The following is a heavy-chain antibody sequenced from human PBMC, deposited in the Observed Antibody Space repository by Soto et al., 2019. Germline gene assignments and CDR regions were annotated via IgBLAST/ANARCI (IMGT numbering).Heavy chain of an antibody. CDR3: AKFRIAVTGRDFDY. CDR1: GFTLSRYA. J-gene: IGHJ4*02. CDR2: ISGSGGST. Sequence: GGSLRLSCAASGFTLSRYAMSWVRQAPGKGLEWVSAISGSGGSTYYADSVKGRFTISRDNSKNTLYLQMNSLRAEDTAVYYCAKFRIAVTGRDFDYWGQGTLVTRLL. D-gene: IGHD6-19*01. V-gene: IGHV3-23*01.